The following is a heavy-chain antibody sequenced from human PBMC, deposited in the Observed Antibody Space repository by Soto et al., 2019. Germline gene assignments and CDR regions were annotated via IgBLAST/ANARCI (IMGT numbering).Heavy chain of an antibody. CDR2: IYSSGDT. V-gene: IGHV4-31*03. CDR3: TRDCGPPVTHRYDS. J-gene: IGHJ5*01. D-gene: IGHD2-21*01. Sequence: QVQLQESGPGLVRPSQTLSLTCTVSGGSVTSGGYYWSWIRHCPGKGLEWIGYIYSSGDTNYNPSLISRVAMSLDTSKNQFSLQLTSVTVADTAIYYCTRDCGPPVTHRYDSWGQGILVTVSS. CDR1: GGSVTSGGYY.